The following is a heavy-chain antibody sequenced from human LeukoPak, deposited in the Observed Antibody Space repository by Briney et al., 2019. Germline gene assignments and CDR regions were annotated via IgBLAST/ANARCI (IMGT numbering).Heavy chain of an antibody. Sequence: SETLSLTCAVSGVSFNDYYWSWVRLTPGKGLEWIGEINHSGYTNDSPSLKSRVTLSIDTSRKQFSLNLRSVTVADSGIYYCTRMTTGHDYWGQGTLVTVSS. CDR1: GVSFNDYY. V-gene: IGHV4-34*01. CDR3: TRMTTGHDY. D-gene: IGHD4-17*01. J-gene: IGHJ4*02. CDR2: INHSGYT.